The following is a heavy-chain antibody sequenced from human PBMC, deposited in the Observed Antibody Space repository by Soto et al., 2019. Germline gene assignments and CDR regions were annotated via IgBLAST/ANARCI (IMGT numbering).Heavy chain of an antibody. CDR3: ANAPTYYGSGSYNDY. Sequence: EVQLLESGGGLVQPGGSLRLSCAASGFTFSSYAMSWVRQAPGKGLEWVSAISGSGGSTYYADSVKGRFTISRDNSKNTLYRQMNSLRAEDTAVYYCANAPTYYGSGSYNDYWGQGTLVTVSS. CDR1: GFTFSSYA. J-gene: IGHJ4*02. CDR2: ISGSGGST. V-gene: IGHV3-23*01. D-gene: IGHD3-10*01.